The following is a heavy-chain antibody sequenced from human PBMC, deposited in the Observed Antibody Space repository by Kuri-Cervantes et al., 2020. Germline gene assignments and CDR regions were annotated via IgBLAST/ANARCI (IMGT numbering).Heavy chain of an antibody. Sequence: GESLKISCAASGFTFSSYWMSWVRQAPGKGLEWVAVISYDGSNKYYADSVKGRFTISRDNSKNTLYLQMNSLRAEDTAVYYCARDHLGDWGQGTLVTVSS. V-gene: IGHV3-30-3*01. CDR1: GFTFSSYW. CDR2: ISYDGSNK. CDR3: ARDHLGD. J-gene: IGHJ4*02.